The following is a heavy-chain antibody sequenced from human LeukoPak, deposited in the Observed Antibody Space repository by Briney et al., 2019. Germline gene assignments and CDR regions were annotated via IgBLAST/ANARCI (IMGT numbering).Heavy chain of an antibody. V-gene: IGHV3-23*01. CDR3: AKAYGDYVGYGMDV. D-gene: IGHD4-17*01. Sequence: AISGSGGSTYYADSVKGRFTISRDNSKNTLYLQMNSLRAEDTAVYYCAKAYGDYVGYGMDVWGQGTTVTVSS. CDR2: ISGSGGST. J-gene: IGHJ6*02.